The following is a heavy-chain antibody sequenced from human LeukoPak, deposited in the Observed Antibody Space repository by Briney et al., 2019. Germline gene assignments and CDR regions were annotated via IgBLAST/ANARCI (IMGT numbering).Heavy chain of an antibody. J-gene: IGHJ3*02. CDR3: AKGRYSKGAFDI. CDR1: GFTFSSYG. V-gene: IGHV3-33*06. Sequence: GGSLRLSCAASGFTFSSYGMHWVRQAPGKGLEWVAVIWYDGSNKYYADSVKGRFTISRDNSKNTLYLQMNSLRDEDTAVYYCAKGRYSKGAFDIWGQGTMVTVSS. D-gene: IGHD5-12*01. CDR2: IWYDGSNK.